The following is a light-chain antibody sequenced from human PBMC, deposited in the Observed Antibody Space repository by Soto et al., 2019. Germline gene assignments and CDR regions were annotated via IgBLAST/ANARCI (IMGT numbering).Light chain of an antibody. CDR3: SSYTNTGTHVL. V-gene: IGLV2-14*01. CDR2: EVY. J-gene: IGLJ2*01. Sequence: QSVLTQPASVSGSPGQSITISCTGTSSDVGGYNFVSWYQHHPGKAPKLMIYEVYNRPSGISQRFSGSKSANTASLTISGLQAEDEGNYYCSSYTNTGTHVLFGGGTKVTVL. CDR1: SSDVGGYNF.